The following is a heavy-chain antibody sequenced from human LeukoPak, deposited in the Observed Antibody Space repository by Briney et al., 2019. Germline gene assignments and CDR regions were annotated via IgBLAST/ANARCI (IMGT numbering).Heavy chain of an antibody. CDR3: ARELWSGTYYFDY. D-gene: IGHD3-3*01. CDR1: GFTFSNFA. V-gene: IGHV3-23*01. J-gene: IGHJ4*02. CDR2: INDSGGST. Sequence: GGSLRLSCAASGFTFSNFAMSWVRQAAGKGLEWVAIINDSGGSTNHADSVKGRFTISRDNAKNSLYLQMNSLRAEDTALYYCARELWSGTYYFDYWGQGTLVTVSS.